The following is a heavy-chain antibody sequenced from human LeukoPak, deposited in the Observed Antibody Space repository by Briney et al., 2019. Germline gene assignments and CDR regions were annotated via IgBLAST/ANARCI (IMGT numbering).Heavy chain of an antibody. V-gene: IGHV3-23*01. CDR2: IRGTGTTT. CDR3: ARDRFY. J-gene: IGHJ4*02. CDR1: GFTFSDHA. Sequence: GGSLRLSCAASGFTFSDHAMSWVRQAPGKGLEWVSAIRGTGTTTFYAASVKGRFTISRDNSKNTADLQMNSLRAEDTAVYYCARDRFYWGQGTLVTVSS.